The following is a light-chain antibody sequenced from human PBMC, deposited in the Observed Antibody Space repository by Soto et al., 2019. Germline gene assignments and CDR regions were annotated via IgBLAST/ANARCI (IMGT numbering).Light chain of an antibody. CDR1: QSVSSSY. Sequence: EIVLTQSPGTLSLSPGERATLSCRASQSVSSSYLAWYQQKPGQAPSLLIYGASSRATGIPDRFSGSGSGTHFTLTISRLEPDDFAVYCCEQYGSLLTFGGGTKVEIK. V-gene: IGKV3-20*01. CDR3: EQYGSLLT. CDR2: GAS. J-gene: IGKJ4*01.